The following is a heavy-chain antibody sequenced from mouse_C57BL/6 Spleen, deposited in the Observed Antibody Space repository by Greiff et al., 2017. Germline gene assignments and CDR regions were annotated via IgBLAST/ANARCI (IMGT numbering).Heavy chain of an antibody. J-gene: IGHJ2*01. D-gene: IGHD1-1*01. CDR3: ARKNLYYGSTFDY. CDR1: GYTFTDHT. CDR2: IYPRDGST. Sequence: VQLQQSDAELVKPGASVKISCKVSGYTFTDHTIHWMKQRPEQGLEWIGYIYPRDGSTKYNEKFKGKATLTADKSSSTAYMQLNSLTSEDSAVYFYARKNLYYGSTFDYWGQGTTLTVSS. V-gene: IGHV1-78*01.